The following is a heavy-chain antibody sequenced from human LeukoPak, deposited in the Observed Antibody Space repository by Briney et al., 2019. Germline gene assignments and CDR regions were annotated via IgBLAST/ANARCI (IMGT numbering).Heavy chain of an antibody. Sequence: SESLSLTCTVSGGSISSSSYYWGWIRQPPGKGLEWIGSIYYNGNTYYNPSLKSRVTISVDTSKNHFSLELSAVTAADTAVYYCARDTAGFDYWGQGTLVTVSS. J-gene: IGHJ4*02. D-gene: IGHD5-18*01. CDR3: ARDTAGFDY. CDR2: IYYNGNT. V-gene: IGHV4-39*02. CDR1: GGSISSSSYY.